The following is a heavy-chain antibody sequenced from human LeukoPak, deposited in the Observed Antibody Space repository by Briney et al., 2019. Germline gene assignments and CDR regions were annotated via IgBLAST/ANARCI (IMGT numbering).Heavy chain of an antibody. CDR1: GYTFTGYY. Sequence: ASVKVSFKASGYTFTGYYIHWVRQAPGQGLEWMGWINPNSGGPNYAQKFQGRVTMTRDTSISTAYMELSRLSSDDTAVYYCARGSPVTTLDYWGQGTLVTVSS. V-gene: IGHV1-2*02. D-gene: IGHD4-17*01. CDR3: ARGSPVTTLDY. CDR2: INPNSGGP. J-gene: IGHJ4*02.